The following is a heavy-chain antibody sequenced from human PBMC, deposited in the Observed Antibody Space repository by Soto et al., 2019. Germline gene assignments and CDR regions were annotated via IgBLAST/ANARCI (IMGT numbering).Heavy chain of an antibody. J-gene: IGHJ4*02. V-gene: IGHV2-26*02. CDR3: PRAVVRINLEY. D-gene: IGHD2-15*01. CDR1: GFSLSKSRMG. CDR2: IFSNDET. Sequence: LVYPPETPTPPFPLPGFSLSKSRMGVGWIRQPPGKAPEWLAHIFSNDETAYSTSLETRLTISKDTSKSQVVLTMGNMDPTNTVSYHSPRAVVRINLEYWGQGALDTV.